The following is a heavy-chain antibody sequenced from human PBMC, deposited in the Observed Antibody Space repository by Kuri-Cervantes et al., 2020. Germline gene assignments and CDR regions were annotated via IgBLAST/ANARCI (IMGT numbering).Heavy chain of an antibody. V-gene: IGHV4-34*01. CDR1: GGSFSGYY. Sequence: GSLRLSCAVYGGSFSGYYWSWIRQPPGKGLEWIGEINHSGGTNYNPSLKSRVTISVDTSKNQFSLKLSSVTAADTAVYYCARGGWDSSGYWGYWGQGTLVTVSS. CDR2: INHSGGT. D-gene: IGHD3-22*01. J-gene: IGHJ4*02. CDR3: ARGGWDSSGYWGY.